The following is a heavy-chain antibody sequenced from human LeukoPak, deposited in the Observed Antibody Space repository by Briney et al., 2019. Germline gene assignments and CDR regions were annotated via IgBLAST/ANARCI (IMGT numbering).Heavy chain of an antibody. V-gene: IGHV3-7*03. Sequence: GGSLRLSCAASGFTFSSYWMSWVRQGPGKGLEWVANIKQDGSEKYYVDSVKGRYTISRDNAKNSLYLQMNSLRAEDTAVYYCASVCYDTSGYVSYFDYWGQGTLVTVSS. CDR1: GFTFSSYW. J-gene: IGHJ4*02. D-gene: IGHD3-22*01. CDR3: ASVCYDTSGYVSYFDY. CDR2: IKQDGSEK.